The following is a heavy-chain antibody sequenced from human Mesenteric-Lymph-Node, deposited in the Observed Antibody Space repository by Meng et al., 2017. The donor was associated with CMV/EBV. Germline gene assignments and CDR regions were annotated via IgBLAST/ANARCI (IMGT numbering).Heavy chain of an antibody. CDR1: GFTVSSNY. CDR2: IYSGGST. Sequence: GESLKISCAASGFTVSSNYMSWVRQAPGKGLEWVSVIYSGGSTYYADSVKGRFTISRDNSKNTVYLQMNSLRPDDTAVYYCAKDGRPGTRGTGWFLDSWGQGMLVTVSS. D-gene: IGHD1-14*01. V-gene: IGHV3-66*02. CDR3: AKDGRPGTRGTGWFLDS. J-gene: IGHJ4*02.